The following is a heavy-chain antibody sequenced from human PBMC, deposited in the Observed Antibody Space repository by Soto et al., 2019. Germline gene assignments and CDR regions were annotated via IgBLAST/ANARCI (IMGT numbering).Heavy chain of an antibody. CDR1: GFTFSSYE. CDR2: ISSSGSTI. J-gene: IGHJ6*02. CDR3: ASWAVEGGMDV. V-gene: IGHV3-48*03. D-gene: IGHD2-15*01. Sequence: EVQLVESGGGLVQPGGSLRLSCAASGFTFSSYEMTWVRQAPGKGLEWVSYISSSGSTIYYADSVKGRFTISRDNAKNSLYLQMNSLRAEDTAVYYCASWAVEGGMDVWGQGTTVTVSS.